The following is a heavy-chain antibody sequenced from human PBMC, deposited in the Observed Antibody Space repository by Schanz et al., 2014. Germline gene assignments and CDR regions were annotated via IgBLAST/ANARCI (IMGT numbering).Heavy chain of an antibody. J-gene: IGHJ2*01. CDR1: GFPFSDYF. Sequence: VQLVESGGGVVRPGGSLRLSCTASGFPFSDYFMAWIRQPPGRGLEWVSYIGNGGVTIYYADSVKGRFTISRDNSKNSLYLQMNSLRAEDTAIYYCAKDAPYPFDLWGRGTLITVSA. CDR2: IGNGGVTI. CDR3: AKDAPYPFDL. V-gene: IGHV3-11*01.